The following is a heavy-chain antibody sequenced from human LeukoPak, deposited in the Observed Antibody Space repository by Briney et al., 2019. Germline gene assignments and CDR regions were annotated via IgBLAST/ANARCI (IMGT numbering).Heavy chain of an antibody. CDR2: ISGSGGSK. CDR1: GFTFSSYA. Sequence: GGSLRLSCAASGFTFSSYAMSWVRQAPGKGLEWVSAISGSGGSKYYADPVKGRFTISRDNSKNTLYLQMNSLRAEDRAVYYCAKIVVRWTPNWFDPWGQGTLVGVCS. V-gene: IGHV3-23*01. J-gene: IGHJ5*02. D-gene: IGHD3-10*01. CDR3: AKIVVRWTPNWFDP.